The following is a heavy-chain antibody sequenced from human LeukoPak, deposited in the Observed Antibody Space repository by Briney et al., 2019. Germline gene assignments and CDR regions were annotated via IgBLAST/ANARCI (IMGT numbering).Heavy chain of an antibody. CDR1: GFTFSSYS. Sequence: GGSLRLSCAASGFTFSSYSMNWVRQAPGKGLEWVANIKQDGSEKYYVDSVKGRFTISRDNAKNSLYLQMNSLRAEDTAVYYCARDWNYGDKYYFDYWGQGTLVTVSS. CDR3: ARDWNYGDKYYFDY. V-gene: IGHV3-7*03. CDR2: IKQDGSEK. J-gene: IGHJ4*02. D-gene: IGHD4-17*01.